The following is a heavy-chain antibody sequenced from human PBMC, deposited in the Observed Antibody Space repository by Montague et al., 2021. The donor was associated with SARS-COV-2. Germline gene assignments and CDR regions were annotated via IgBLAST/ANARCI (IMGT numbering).Heavy chain of an antibody. CDR2: IFYSGTT. Sequence: SETLSLTCTVSGGSISTTSYYWGWIRQPPGKGLEWIASIFYSGTTYYNPSLRSRVTISVQTSKNQFSLTVASVTAADTAVFFCVREKAGGLRNVFDTWGQGTTVTVSS. CDR1: GGSISTTSYY. J-gene: IGHJ3*02. CDR3: VREKAGGLRNVFDT. V-gene: IGHV4-39*07.